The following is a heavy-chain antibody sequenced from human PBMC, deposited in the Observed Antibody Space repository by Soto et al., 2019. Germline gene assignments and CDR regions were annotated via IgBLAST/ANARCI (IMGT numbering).Heavy chain of an antibody. J-gene: IGHJ4*02. Sequence: ASVKVSCKASGYTFTSYYMHWLRQAPGQGLEWMGIINPSGGSTSYAQKFQGRVTMTRDTSTSTVYMELSSLRSEDTAVYYCARAPRRAAAGPNFGYWGQGTLFTVSS. CDR3: ARAPRRAAAGPNFGY. D-gene: IGHD6-13*01. CDR1: GYTFTSYY. CDR2: INPSGGST. V-gene: IGHV1-46*03.